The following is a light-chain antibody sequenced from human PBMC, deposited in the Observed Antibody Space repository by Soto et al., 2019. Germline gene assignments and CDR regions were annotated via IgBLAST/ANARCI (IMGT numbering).Light chain of an antibody. J-gene: IGLJ1*01. Sequence: QSALTQPGSVSGSPGQSITISCTGTSSDVGGYNYVSWYQQHPGKAPKLMIYDVSNRPSGVSNRFSGSKSANTASLTISGLQSEDEADYYCSSHTSSSTSYVFGTGTKVTV. V-gene: IGLV2-14*01. CDR3: SSHTSSSTSYV. CDR2: DVS. CDR1: SSDVGGYNY.